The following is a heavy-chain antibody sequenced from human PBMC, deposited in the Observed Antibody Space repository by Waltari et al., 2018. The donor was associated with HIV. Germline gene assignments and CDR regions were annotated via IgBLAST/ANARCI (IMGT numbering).Heavy chain of an antibody. J-gene: IGHJ6*02. CDR2: IYYRGNT. Sequence: QLQLQESGPGLVKPSETLSLTCTVSGGSISTSSYYWGWIRQPPGKGLESIGNIYYRGNTCSYSSLNSQFTRSVDTSRNQFSLNLSSVTAADTAVYYCARVARRGLVWGSPWYYGMDVWGQGTTVTVSS. D-gene: IGHD3-16*01. V-gene: IGHV4-39*01. CDR1: GGSISTSSYY. CDR3: ARVARRGLVWGSPWYYGMDV.